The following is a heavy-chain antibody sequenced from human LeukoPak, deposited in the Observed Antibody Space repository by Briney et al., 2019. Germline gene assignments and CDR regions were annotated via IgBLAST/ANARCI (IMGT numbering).Heavy chain of an antibody. CDR2: INPNSGDT. V-gene: IGHV1-2*02. CDR3: ARRVGAPGHDAFDI. Sequence: ASVKVSCKASGYTFTDYYLHWVRQAPGQGLEWMGWINPNSGDTHFAQTFQDRVTMARDTSISSAYMELGRLRSDDTALYYCARRVGAPGHDAFDIWGQGTMVTVSS. J-gene: IGHJ3*02. CDR1: GYTFTDYY. D-gene: IGHD6-13*01.